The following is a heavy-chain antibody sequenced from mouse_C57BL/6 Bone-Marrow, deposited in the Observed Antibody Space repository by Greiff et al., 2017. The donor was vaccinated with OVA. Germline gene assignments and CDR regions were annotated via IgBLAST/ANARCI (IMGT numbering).Heavy chain of an antibody. J-gene: IGHJ2*01. D-gene: IGHD2-3*01. CDR1: GFTFSDYG. Sequence: EVQLVESGGGLVKPGGSLKLSCAASGFTFSDYGMHWVRQAPEKGLEWVAYLSSGSRTIYYADTVKGRFTISRDNAKNTLFLQMTSLRSEDTAMYYCARLRIYDGYSFDYWGQGTTLTVSS. CDR2: LSSGSRTI. CDR3: ARLRIYDGYSFDY. V-gene: IGHV5-17*01.